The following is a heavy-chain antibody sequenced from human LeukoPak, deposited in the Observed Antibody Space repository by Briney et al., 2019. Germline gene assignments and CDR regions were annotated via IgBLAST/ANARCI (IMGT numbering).Heavy chain of an antibody. J-gene: IGHJ3*01. CDR2: INPSVGST. D-gene: IGHD2-2*02. Sequence: GASVKVSCKASGDTFTIYYIHGVRQAPAQGREWMGIINPSVGSTSYAQKFQGRVPMNRDMSTSTVYLELSSLRSEDTAVYYCARVGYCSSTSCYRDLAFDLWGQGTMVTVSS. CDR1: GDTFTIYY. CDR3: ARVGYCSSTSCYRDLAFDL. V-gene: IGHV1-46*01.